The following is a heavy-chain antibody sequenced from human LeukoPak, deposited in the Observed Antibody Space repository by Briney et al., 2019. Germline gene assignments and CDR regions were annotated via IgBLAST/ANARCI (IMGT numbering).Heavy chain of an antibody. V-gene: IGHV1-18*01. D-gene: IGHD4-17*01. CDR1: GYTFTSYG. CDR3: ARDADYGDYAPPFDY. CDR2: ISAYNGNT. J-gene: IGHJ4*02. Sequence: ASGKVSCKASGYTFTSYGISWVRQAPGQGLEWMGWISAYNGNTNYAQKLQGRVTMTTDTTTSTAYMELRSLRSDDTAVYYCARDADYGDYAPPFDYWGQGTLVTVSS.